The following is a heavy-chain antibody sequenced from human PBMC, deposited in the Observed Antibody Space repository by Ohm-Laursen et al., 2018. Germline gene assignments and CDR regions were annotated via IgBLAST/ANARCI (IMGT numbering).Heavy chain of an antibody. V-gene: IGHV3-48*01. CDR2: ISSSSSTI. Sequence: GSLRLSCSATGFTFINACMNWVRQAPGKGLEWVSYISSSSSTIYYADSVKGRFTISRDNAKNSLYLQMNSLRAEDTAVYYCAKDGSGSTPYGMDVWGQGTTVTVSS. CDR1: GFTFINAC. J-gene: IGHJ6*02. CDR3: AKDGSGSTPYGMDV. D-gene: IGHD3-10*01.